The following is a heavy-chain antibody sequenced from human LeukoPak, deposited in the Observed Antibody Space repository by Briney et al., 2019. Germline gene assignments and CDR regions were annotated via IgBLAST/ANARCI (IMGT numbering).Heavy chain of an antibody. Sequence: PGGSPRLSCVASGFTFSSFAMAWVRQAPGKGLEWVSAISGSGVTTHYAGSVKGRFSISRDNSKNTLYLQMDSLRAEDTALYYCAKKVVVGATSPYSDFQDWGQGTLVTVSS. CDR3: AKKVVVGATSPYSDFQD. CDR1: GFTFSSFA. J-gene: IGHJ1*01. D-gene: IGHD1-26*01. CDR2: ISGSGVTT. V-gene: IGHV3-23*01.